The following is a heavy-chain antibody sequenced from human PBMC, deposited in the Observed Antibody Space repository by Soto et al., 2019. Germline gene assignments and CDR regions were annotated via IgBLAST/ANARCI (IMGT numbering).Heavy chain of an antibody. CDR3: ARAPGDYYDSSGPEYYFDY. D-gene: IGHD3-22*01. J-gene: IGHJ4*02. CDR2: ISSSSSYT. V-gene: IGHV3-11*05. Sequence: GGSLRLSCAASGFTFSDYYMSWIRQAPGKGLEWVSYISSSSSYTNYADSVKGRFTISRDNAKNSLYLQMNSLRAEDTAVYYCARAPGDYYDSSGPEYYFDYWGQGTLVTVPQ. CDR1: GFTFSDYY.